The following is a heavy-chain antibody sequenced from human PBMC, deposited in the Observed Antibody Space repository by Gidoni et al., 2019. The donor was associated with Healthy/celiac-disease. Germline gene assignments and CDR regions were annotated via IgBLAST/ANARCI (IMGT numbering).Heavy chain of an antibody. CDR1: GFTFSSYE. CDR2: ISSSGSTI. CDR3: ASPEAVATSY. V-gene: IGHV3-48*03. Sequence: EVQLVESGGGLVQPGGSLGLSCAASGFTFSSYEMNWVRQAPGKGLEWVSYISSSGSTIYYADSVKGRFTISRDNAKNSLYLQMNSLRAEDTAVYYCASPEAVATSYWGQGTLVTVSS. J-gene: IGHJ4*02. D-gene: IGHD6-19*01.